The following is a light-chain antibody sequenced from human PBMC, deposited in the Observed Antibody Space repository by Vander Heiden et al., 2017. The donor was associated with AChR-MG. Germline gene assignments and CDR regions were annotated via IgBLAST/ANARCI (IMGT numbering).Light chain of an antibody. CDR3: CSYAGSYTF. J-gene: IGLJ1*01. CDR1: SSDVGGYNY. V-gene: IGLV2-11*01. Sequence: QSALTQPRPVSGSPGQSVTISCTGTSSDVGGYNYVSWYQQHPGKAPKRMIYDVSKRPSGVPDRFSGSKSGNNASLTISGLQAEDEADYYCCSYAGSYTFFGTGTKVTVL. CDR2: DVS.